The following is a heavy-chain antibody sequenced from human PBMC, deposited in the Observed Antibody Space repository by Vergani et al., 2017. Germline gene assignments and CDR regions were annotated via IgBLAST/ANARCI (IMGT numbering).Heavy chain of an antibody. Sequence: QVQLVESGGGVVQPGGSLRLSCATSGFTFGNYDMHWVRQAPGKGLECVAFLRYDETYKYYRDSVKGRFAISRDNSKSTLYLQMNSLKSEDTAVYYCATRGPYGDYPHYWGQGTLVTVSS. J-gene: IGHJ4*02. CDR1: GFTFGNYD. CDR3: ATRGPYGDYPHY. D-gene: IGHD4-17*01. CDR2: LRYDETYK. V-gene: IGHV3-30*02.